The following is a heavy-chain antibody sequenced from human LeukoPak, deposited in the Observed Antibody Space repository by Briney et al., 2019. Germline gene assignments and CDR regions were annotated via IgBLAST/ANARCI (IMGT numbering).Heavy chain of an antibody. CDR3: ARSRRRGYNFDY. CDR2: IHTSGST. Sequence: SETLSLTCTVSGGSISFYYWSWIRQSAEKGLEWIGRIHTSGSTNYNPSLKSRVTMSVDTSKNQFSLKLSSVTAADTAVYYCARSRRRGYNFDYWGQGTLVTVSS. D-gene: IGHD5-18*01. CDR1: GGSISFYY. J-gene: IGHJ4*02. V-gene: IGHV4-4*07.